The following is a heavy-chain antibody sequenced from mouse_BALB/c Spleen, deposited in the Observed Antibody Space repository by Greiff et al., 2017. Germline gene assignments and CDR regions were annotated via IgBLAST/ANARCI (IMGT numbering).Heavy chain of an antibody. Sequence: VQLQQSGPGLVKPSQSLSLTCTVTGYSITSDYAWNWIRQFPGNKLEWMGYISYSGSTSYNPSLKSRISITRDTSKNQFFLQLNSVTTEDTATYYCASYGSREGYFDVWGAGTTVTVSS. J-gene: IGHJ1*01. CDR2: ISYSGST. D-gene: IGHD1-1*01. V-gene: IGHV3-2*02. CDR3: ASYGSREGYFDV. CDR1: GYSITSDYA.